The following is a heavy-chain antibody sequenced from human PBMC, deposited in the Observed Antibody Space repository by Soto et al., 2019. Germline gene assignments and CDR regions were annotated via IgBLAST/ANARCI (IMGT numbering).Heavy chain of an antibody. CDR2: IKQDGSEK. J-gene: IGHJ6*03. CDR1: GFTFSSYW. V-gene: IGHV3-7*01. D-gene: IGHD6-13*01. CDR3: ARAPRIAAAGYYYYYYYYMDV. Sequence: GGSLRLSCAASGFTFSSYWMSWVRQAPGKGLEWVASIKQDGSEKYYVDSVKGRFTISRDNAKNSLYLQMNSLRAEDTAVYYCARAPRIAAAGYYYYYYYYMDVWGKGTTVTVSS.